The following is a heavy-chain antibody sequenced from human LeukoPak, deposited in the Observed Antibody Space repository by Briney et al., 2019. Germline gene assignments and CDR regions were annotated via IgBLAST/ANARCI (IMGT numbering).Heavy chain of an antibody. CDR3: ARRRYGDYGSYYYYYMDV. J-gene: IGHJ6*03. CDR2: ICPGDSDT. V-gene: IGHV5-51*01. CDR1: GYSFPNYW. Sequence: GESLKISCKGSGYSFPNYWIVWVRHMPGKGLEWMGIICPGDSDTRYSTSFQGQVTISADESISTAYLQWSSLKASDTAIYYCARRRYGDYGSYYYYYMDVWGEGTTVTVSS. D-gene: IGHD4-17*01.